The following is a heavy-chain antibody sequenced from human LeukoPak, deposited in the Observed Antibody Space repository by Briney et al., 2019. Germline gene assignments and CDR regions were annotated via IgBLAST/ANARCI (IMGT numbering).Heavy chain of an antibody. CDR2: IYYSGST. CDR3: ASTIVVVPAAMRSPLGYFDY. V-gene: IGHV4-39*07. Sequence: SETLSLTCTVSGGSISSSSYYWGWIRQPPGKGLEWIGSIYYSGSTYYNPSLKSRVTISVDTSKNQFSLKLSSVTAADTAVYYCASTIVVVPAAMRSPLGYFDYWGQGTLVTVSS. CDR1: GGSISSSSYY. D-gene: IGHD2-2*01. J-gene: IGHJ4*02.